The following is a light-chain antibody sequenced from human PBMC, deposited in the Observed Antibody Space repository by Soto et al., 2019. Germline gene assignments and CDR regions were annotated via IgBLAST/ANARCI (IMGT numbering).Light chain of an antibody. Sequence: QSVLTQPPSASGSPGQSVTISCTGTSSDVGGYNYISWYQQHPGNAPKLMIYEVSKRPSGVPDRSSGSKSGNTASLTVSGLQAEDEADYYCSSYAGSNNYVFGTGTKVTVL. CDR2: EVS. J-gene: IGLJ1*01. CDR3: SSYAGSNNYV. V-gene: IGLV2-8*01. CDR1: SSDVGGYNY.